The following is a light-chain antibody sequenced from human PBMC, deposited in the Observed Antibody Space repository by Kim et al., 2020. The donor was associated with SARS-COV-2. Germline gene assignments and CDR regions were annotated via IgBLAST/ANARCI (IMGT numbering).Light chain of an antibody. CDR2: QDT. V-gene: IGLV3-1*01. Sequence: SYELTQPPSVSVSPGQTASITCSGHKLGDEYASWYQQRAGQSPVLVIYQDTKRPSGIPERFSGSNSGNTATLTISGTQAMDEADYYCQAWDGSTVVFGGG. CDR1: KLGDEY. CDR3: QAWDGSTVV. J-gene: IGLJ2*01.